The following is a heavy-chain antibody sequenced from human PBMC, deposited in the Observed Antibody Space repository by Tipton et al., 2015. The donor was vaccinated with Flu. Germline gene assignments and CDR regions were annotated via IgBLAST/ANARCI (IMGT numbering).Heavy chain of an antibody. V-gene: IGHV3-13*01. CDR1: GFTLSNYD. CDR2: INIDGDT. Sequence: SLRLSCAASGFTLSNYDMHWVRQTTGKGLEWVSAINIDGDTSYPDSVKGRFTISRDSAKNSLDLQMNSLRAGDTAVYYCSRGGHQSSPYYGMDVWGQGTTVTVSS. CDR3: SRGGHQSSPYYGMDV. J-gene: IGHJ6*02.